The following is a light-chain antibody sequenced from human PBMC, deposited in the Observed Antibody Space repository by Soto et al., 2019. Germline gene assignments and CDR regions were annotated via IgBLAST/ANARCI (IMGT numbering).Light chain of an antibody. CDR3: QQFSSYPLT. J-gene: IGKJ4*01. CDR1: QTVRNNY. Sequence: EFVLTQSPGTLSLSAGERATLSCRASQTVRNNYLAWYQQKPGQAPRLLIYDASSRATGIPDRFSGGGSGTDFTLTISRLGPEDFAVYYCQQFSSYPLTFGGGTKVDIK. V-gene: IGKV3-20*01. CDR2: DAS.